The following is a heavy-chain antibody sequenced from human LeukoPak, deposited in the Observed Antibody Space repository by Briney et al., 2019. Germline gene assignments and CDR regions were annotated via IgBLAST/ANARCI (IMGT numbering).Heavy chain of an antibody. CDR1: GFTFSSYW. J-gene: IGHJ6*02. CDR2: INSDGSST. Sequence: GGSLRLSCAASGFTFSSYWKHWVRQAPGKGLVWVSRINSDGSSTSYADSVKGRFTISRDNAKNTLYLQMNSLRAEDTAVYYCARGSPYYDFWSGYLGYYYYGLDVWGQGTTVTVSS. D-gene: IGHD3-3*01. CDR3: ARGSPYYDFWSGYLGYYYYGLDV. V-gene: IGHV3-74*01.